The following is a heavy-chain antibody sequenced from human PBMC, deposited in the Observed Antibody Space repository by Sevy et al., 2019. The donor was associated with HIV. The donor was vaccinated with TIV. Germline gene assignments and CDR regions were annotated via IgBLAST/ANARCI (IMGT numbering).Heavy chain of an antibody. CDR1: GLTLTTTG. CDR3: AGGDTTMITDLDY. V-gene: IGHV3-23*01. Sequence: GGSLRLSCAASGLTLTTTGMSWVRQAPGKGLEWVAGVTSDGTTYYADSVRDRFTVSRANSKNTLYLQLNSLRADDTAVFYCAGGDTTMITDLDYWGQGTLVTVSS. J-gene: IGHJ4*02. D-gene: IGHD3-16*01. CDR2: VTSDGTT.